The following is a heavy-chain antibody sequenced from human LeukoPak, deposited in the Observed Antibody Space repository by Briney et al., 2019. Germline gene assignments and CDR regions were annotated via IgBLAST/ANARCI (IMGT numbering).Heavy chain of an antibody. CDR2: MNPNSGNT. V-gene: IGHV1-8*02. J-gene: IGHJ5*02. CDR3: ARGERPDGRFDP. CDR1: GYTFTGYY. Sequence: ASVKVSCTASGYTFTGYYMHWVRQATGQGLEWMGWMNPNSGNTSYAQKFQGRVTMTRNTSISTAYMELSSLRSEDTAVYYCARGERPDGRFDPWGQGTLVTVSS.